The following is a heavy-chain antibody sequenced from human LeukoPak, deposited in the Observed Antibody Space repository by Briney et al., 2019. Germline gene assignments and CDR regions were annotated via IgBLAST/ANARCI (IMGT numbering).Heavy chain of an antibody. D-gene: IGHD3-3*01. CDR3: ARDKNDFWSGYYRGGYYYYYYMDV. CDR1: GGSIRSYY. Sequence: PSETLSLTCSVSGGSIRSYYWNWIRQPPGKGLEWIGYIYYSGSTNYNPSLKSRVTISIDTSKNQFSLKLSSVTAADTAVYYCARDKNDFWSGYYRGGYYYYYYMDVWGKGTTVTVSS. CDR2: IYYSGST. J-gene: IGHJ6*03. V-gene: IGHV4-59*01.